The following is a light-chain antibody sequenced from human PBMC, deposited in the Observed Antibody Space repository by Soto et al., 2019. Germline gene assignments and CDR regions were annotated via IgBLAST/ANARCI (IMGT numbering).Light chain of an antibody. CDR3: QQYNNWPLT. J-gene: IGKJ5*01. CDR1: QSVSNN. CDR2: GAS. Sequence: EIVMTQSPVSLSVSPGERATLSCRTSQSVSNNLAWYQQKPGQAPRLLIYGASTRATSFPARFSGSGSGTEFTLTISSLQSEDFAVYYCQQYNNWPLTFGQGTRLEIK. V-gene: IGKV3-15*01.